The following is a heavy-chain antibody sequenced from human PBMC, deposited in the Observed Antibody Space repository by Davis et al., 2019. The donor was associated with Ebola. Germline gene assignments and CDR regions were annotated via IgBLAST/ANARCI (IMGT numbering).Heavy chain of an antibody. Sequence: GESLKISCAASGFTFSDYYMNWIRQAPGKGLEWVSYISSSGSTIYYADSVKGRFTISRDNAKNSLYLQMNSLRAEDTAVYYCAGDRSGFYGMDVWGKGTTVTVSS. V-gene: IGHV3-11*01. CDR3: AGDRSGFYGMDV. J-gene: IGHJ6*04. CDR1: GFTFSDYY. CDR2: ISSSGSTI.